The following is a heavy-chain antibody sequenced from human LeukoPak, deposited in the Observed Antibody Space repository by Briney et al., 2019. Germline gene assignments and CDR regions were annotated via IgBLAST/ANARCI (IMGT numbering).Heavy chain of an antibody. Sequence: KPSETLSLTCTVSGGSISSSSYYWGWIRQPRGKGLEWIGSIYYSRSTYYNPSLKSRVTISVDTSKNQFSLKLSSVTAADTAVYYCARGGRITMIVVVTTWFDPWGQGTLVTVSS. V-gene: IGHV4-39*01. CDR2: IYYSRST. CDR3: ARGGRITMIVVVTTWFDP. CDR1: GGSISSSSYY. D-gene: IGHD3-22*01. J-gene: IGHJ5*02.